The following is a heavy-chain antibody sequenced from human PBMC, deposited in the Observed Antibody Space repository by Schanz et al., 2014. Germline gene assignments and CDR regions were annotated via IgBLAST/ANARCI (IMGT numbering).Heavy chain of an antibody. Sequence: VQLVDSGGGLVKPGGSLRLSCAASGFKFTDYAMTWVRQAPGKGLEWVATISGSSENTYYADSVKGRVTISRDNSRNTLFLQMRNWRADDTALYYCAKGKSEVRGIILDYWGQGTMVVVSS. CDR3: AKGKSEVRGIILDY. J-gene: IGHJ4*02. CDR1: GFKFTDYA. D-gene: IGHD3-10*01. CDR2: ISGSSENT. V-gene: IGHV3-23*04.